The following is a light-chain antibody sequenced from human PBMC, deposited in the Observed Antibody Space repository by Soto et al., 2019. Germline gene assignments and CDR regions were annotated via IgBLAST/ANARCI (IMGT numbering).Light chain of an antibody. J-gene: IGKJ2*01. CDR3: MQGTHWPPYT. V-gene: IGKV2-30*01. CDR2: KVS. CDR1: QSLVDSHGNTY. Sequence: DVVMTQSPLSLPVILGQPASISCRSSQSLVDSHGNTYLHWFQQRPGQSPRRLIYKVSNRDSGVPDRFSGSGSGSDFTLKISRVEAEDVGVYYCMQGTHWPPYTFGQGTKLEIK.